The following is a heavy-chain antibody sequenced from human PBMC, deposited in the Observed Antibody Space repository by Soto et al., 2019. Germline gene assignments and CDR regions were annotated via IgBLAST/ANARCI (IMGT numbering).Heavy chain of an antibody. CDR2: INSDGSST. J-gene: IGHJ3*02. Sequence: GGSLRLSCAASGFTFSSYWMHWVRQAPGKGLVWVSRINSDGSSTSYADSVKGRFTISRDNAKNTLYLQMNSLRAEDTAVYYCARGGSSPDNDAFDIWGQGTMVTVSS. CDR3: ARGGSSPDNDAFDI. V-gene: IGHV3-74*01. D-gene: IGHD6-6*01. CDR1: GFTFSSYW.